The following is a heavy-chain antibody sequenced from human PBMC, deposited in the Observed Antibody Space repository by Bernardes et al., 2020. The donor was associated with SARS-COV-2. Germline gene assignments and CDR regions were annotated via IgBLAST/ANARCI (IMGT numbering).Heavy chain of an antibody. CDR1: GGTFSSYT. D-gene: IGHD2-2*02. Sequence: SVKVSCKASGGTFSSYTISWVRQAPGQGLEWMGRIIPILGIANYAQKFQGRVTITADKSTSTAYMELSSLRSEDTAVYYCARAVGPLGYCSSTSCYSAFDIWGQGTMVTVSS. J-gene: IGHJ3*02. V-gene: IGHV1-69*02. CDR2: IIPILGIA. CDR3: ARAVGPLGYCSSTSCYSAFDI.